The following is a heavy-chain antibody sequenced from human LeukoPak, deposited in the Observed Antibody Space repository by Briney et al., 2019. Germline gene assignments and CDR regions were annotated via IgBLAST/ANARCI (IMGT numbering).Heavy chain of an antibody. CDR1: GCTFSSYA. CDR2: ISSNGGLT. V-gene: IGHV3-64D*06. CDR3: RAAGTSERDY. J-gene: IGHJ4*02. Sequence: GGSLRLSCLASGCTFSSYAVHWVRQAPGKGLEYVSAISSNGGLTYYADSVKGRFTISRDNTKNTLSLQMSSLRADDTAVYYCRAAGTSERDYWGQGTLVTVSS. D-gene: IGHD6-13*01.